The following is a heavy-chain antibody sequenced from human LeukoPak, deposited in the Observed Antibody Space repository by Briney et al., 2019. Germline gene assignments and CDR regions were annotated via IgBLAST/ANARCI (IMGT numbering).Heavy chain of an antibody. J-gene: IGHJ6*03. CDR1: GGSISSSSYC. D-gene: IGHD6-19*01. Sequence: SETLSLTXTVSGGSISSSSYCWGWIRQPPGKGLEWIGSLYYSGSTYYNPSLKSRVTISVDTSKNQFSLKLSSVTAADTAVYYCARRTVAGTSLYYYYYMDVWGKGTTVTVSS. CDR3: ARRTVAGTSLYYYYYMDV. V-gene: IGHV4-39*01. CDR2: LYYSGST.